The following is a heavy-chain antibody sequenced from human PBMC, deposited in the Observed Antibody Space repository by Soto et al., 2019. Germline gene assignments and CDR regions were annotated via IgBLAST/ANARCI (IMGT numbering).Heavy chain of an antibody. Sequence: QVQLQESGPGLVKPSETLSLTCTVTGGSISSYYWSWIRQPPGKGLEWIGYIYYSGSTNYNPSLMSRVTISVDTSKNQFSLKLSSVTAADTAVYYCARRRTPDYWGQGTLVTVSS. CDR3: ARRRTPDY. CDR1: GGSISSYY. CDR2: IYYSGST. V-gene: IGHV4-59*01. J-gene: IGHJ4*02.